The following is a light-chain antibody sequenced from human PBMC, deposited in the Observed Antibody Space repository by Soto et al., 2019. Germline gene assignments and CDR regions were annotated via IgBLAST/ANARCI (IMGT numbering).Light chain of an antibody. Sequence: IVMTQSPATLSVSPGEGVTLSCRASQSVRSHLAWYQQKPGQPPRLLIYGASTRATGIPARFSGSGFGTEFTLTISSLQSEDFAVYYCQQYGGSPPVAFGGGTKV. J-gene: IGKJ4*01. CDR3: QQYGGSPPVA. V-gene: IGKV3-15*01. CDR2: GAS. CDR1: QSVRSH.